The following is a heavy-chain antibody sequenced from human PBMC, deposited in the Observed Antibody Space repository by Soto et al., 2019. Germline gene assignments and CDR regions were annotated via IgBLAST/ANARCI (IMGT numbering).Heavy chain of an antibody. CDR3: ARNLGVATISVSGY. CDR2: INPSGGST. V-gene: IGHV1-46*03. J-gene: IGHJ4*02. Sequence: GASMKVSCKASGYNFTRYYMDLVRQAPGQRVEWMGKINPSGGSTSYAQKFQGRVTLTRDTATGTGHMELSRPRSEDTAVYYCARNLGVATISVSGYWGQGTLVT. D-gene: IGHD5-12*01. CDR1: GYNFTRYY.